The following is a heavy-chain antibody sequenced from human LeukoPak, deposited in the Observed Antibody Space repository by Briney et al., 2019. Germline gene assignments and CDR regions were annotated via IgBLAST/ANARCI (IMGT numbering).Heavy chain of an antibody. CDR2: IYYSGST. CDR1: GGSISSYY. CDR3: ARSVYGSGSYYNFDY. V-gene: IGHV4-59*01. D-gene: IGHD3-10*01. J-gene: IGHJ4*02. Sequence: SETLSLTCTVSGGSISSYYWSWIRQPPGKGLEWIGYIYYSGSTNYNPSLKGRVTISVDTSKNQFSLKLSSVTAADTAVYYCARSVYGSGSYYNFDYWGQGTLVTVSS.